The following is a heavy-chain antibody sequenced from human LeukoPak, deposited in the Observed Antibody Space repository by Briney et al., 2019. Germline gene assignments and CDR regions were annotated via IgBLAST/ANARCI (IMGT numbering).Heavy chain of an antibody. CDR3: ARDAVYYYDSSGYPNWFDP. Sequence: ASVKVSCKASGGTFSSYAISWVRQAPGQGLEWMGGIIPIFGTGNYAQKFQGRVTITADEFTSTAYMELSSLRSEDTAVYYCARDAVYYYDSSGYPNWFDPWGQGTLVTVSS. V-gene: IGHV1-69*13. J-gene: IGHJ5*02. D-gene: IGHD3-22*01. CDR2: IIPIFGTG. CDR1: GGTFSSYA.